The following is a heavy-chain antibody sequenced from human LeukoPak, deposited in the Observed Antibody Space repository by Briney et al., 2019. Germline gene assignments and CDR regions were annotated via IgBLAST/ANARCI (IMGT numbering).Heavy chain of an antibody. V-gene: IGHV1-69*13. CDR3: ARDYYDILTGYYGLDY. Sequence: SVKVSCKATGGTFSSYAISWVRQAPGQGLEWMGGIIPIFGTANYAQKFQGRVTITADESTSTAYMELSSLRSEDTAVYYCARDYYDILTGYYGLDYWGQGTLVTVSS. CDR2: IIPIFGTA. J-gene: IGHJ4*02. CDR1: GGTFSSYA. D-gene: IGHD3-9*01.